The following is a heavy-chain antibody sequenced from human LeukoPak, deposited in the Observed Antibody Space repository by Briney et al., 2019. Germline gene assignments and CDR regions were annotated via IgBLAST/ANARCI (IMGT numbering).Heavy chain of an antibody. D-gene: IGHD2-2*01. V-gene: IGHV3-7*01. CDR3: ARDTQLLLPYFDY. CDR2: IKTDGSEK. Sequence: GGSLRLSCEGSGFTFSKYWMGWVRQAPGKGLQWVANIKTDGSEKYYVDSVKGRFTISRDNAKNSLYLQMNSLRAEDTAVYYCARDTQLLLPYFDYWGQGTLVTVSS. CDR1: GFTFSKYW. J-gene: IGHJ4*02.